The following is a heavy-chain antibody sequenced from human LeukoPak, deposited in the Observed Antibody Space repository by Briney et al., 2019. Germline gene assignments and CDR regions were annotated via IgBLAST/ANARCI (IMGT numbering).Heavy chain of an antibody. J-gene: IGHJ4*02. CDR1: GGSISSYY. Sequence: SETLSLTCTVSGGSISSYYWSWIRQPPGKGLEWIGRIYTTGSTNYNPSLKSRVTISIDTSKNQFSLKLSSVTAADTAVYYCARGKWPYFDDWGQGTLVTVSP. CDR3: ARGKWPYFDD. CDR2: IYTTGST. V-gene: IGHV4-4*07. D-gene: IGHD5-12*01.